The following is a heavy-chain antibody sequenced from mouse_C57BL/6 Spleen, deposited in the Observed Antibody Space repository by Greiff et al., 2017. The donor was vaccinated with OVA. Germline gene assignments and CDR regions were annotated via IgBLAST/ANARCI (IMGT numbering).Heavy chain of an antibody. D-gene: IGHD2-3*01. CDR1: GYTFTDYE. CDR3: TRGDGYYYAMDY. CDR2: IDPETGGT. V-gene: IGHV1-15*01. J-gene: IGHJ4*01. Sequence: QVHVKQSGAELVRPGASVTLSCKASGYTFTDYEMHWVKQTPVHGLEWIGAIDPETGGTAYNQKFKGKAILTADKSSSTAYMELRSLTSEDSAVYYCTRGDGYYYAMDYWGQGTSVTVSS.